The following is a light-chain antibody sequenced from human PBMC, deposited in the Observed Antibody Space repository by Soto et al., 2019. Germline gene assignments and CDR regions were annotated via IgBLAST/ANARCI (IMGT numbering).Light chain of an antibody. CDR2: GAS. J-gene: IGKJ5*01. Sequence: EIVIPQSPATPSVSPGGRAPLSFWALQSVSSNLAWYQQKPGQAPRLLIYGASTRATGIPARFSGSGSGTEFTLIISSLQSEDFAVYYCQQYNNWPPKITFGQGTRLEIK. V-gene: IGKV3-15*01. CDR1: QSVSSN. CDR3: QQYNNWPPKIT.